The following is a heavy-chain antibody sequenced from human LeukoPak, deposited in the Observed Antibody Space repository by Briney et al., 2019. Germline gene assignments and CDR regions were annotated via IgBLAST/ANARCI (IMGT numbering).Heavy chain of an antibody. D-gene: IGHD3-22*01. V-gene: IGHV3-23*01. J-gene: IGHJ4*02. CDR2: ISGSGGST. CDR3: ARDLGYYDYPDYYFDY. Sequence: GGSLRLSCAASGFTFSSYAMSWVRQAPGKGLEWVSAISGSGGSTYYADSVKGRFTISRDNSKNTLYLQMNSLRAEDTAVYYCARDLGYYDYPDYYFDYWGQGTLVTVSS. CDR1: GFTFSSYA.